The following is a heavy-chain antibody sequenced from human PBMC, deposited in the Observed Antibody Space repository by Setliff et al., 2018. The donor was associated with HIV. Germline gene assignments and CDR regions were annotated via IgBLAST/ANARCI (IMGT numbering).Heavy chain of an antibody. CDR1: GFTFSDHY. D-gene: IGHD3-10*01. V-gene: IGHV3-72*01. CDR3: AVWIREVIS. CDR2: TKNKDNSFTT. Sequence: SLRLSCAASGFTFSDHYMDWVRQAPGKGLEWVGRTKNKDNSFTTEYAASVKGRFTISRDDSKNSLSLHMNSLKTEDTAVYYCAVWIREVISWGRGTLVTVS. J-gene: IGHJ5*02.